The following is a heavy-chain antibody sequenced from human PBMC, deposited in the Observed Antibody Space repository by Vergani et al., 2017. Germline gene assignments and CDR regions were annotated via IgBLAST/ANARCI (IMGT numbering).Heavy chain of an antibody. Sequence: QLQLQESGPGLVKPSETLSLTCTVSGGSISSSSYYWGWIRQPPGKGLEWIGSIYYSGSTYYNPSLKSRVTISVDTAKNQFSLKLSSVTAADTAVYYLARRGWILTGRTGWFDPWGQGTLVTVSS. D-gene: IGHD3-9*01. V-gene: IGHV4-39*01. CDR3: ARRGWILTGRTGWFDP. CDR1: GGSISSSSYY. CDR2: IYYSGST. J-gene: IGHJ5*02.